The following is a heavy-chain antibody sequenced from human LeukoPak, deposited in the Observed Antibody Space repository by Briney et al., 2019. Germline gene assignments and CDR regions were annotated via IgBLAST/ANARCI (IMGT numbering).Heavy chain of an antibody. J-gene: IGHJ4*02. Sequence: SVKVSCKASGGTFSSYAISWVRQAPGQGLEWMGRITPILGIANYAQKFQGRVTITADKSTSTAYMELSSLRSEDTAVYYCARGYSGRFDYWGQGTLVTVSS. CDR1: GGTFSSYA. CDR3: ARGYSGRFDY. CDR2: ITPILGIA. V-gene: IGHV1-69*04. D-gene: IGHD5-12*01.